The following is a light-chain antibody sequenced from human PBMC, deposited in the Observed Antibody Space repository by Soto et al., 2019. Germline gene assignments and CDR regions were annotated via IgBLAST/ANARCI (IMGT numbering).Light chain of an antibody. CDR1: SSDVGSYNL. CDR3: SSYTSSSTLV. Sequence: QSALTQPASVSGSPGQSITISCTGISSDVGSYNLVSWYQQHPGKAPKLMIYEVSNRPSGVSNRFSGSKSGNTASLIISGLQAEDEADYYCSSYTSSSTLVFGGGTKVTVL. J-gene: IGLJ2*01. CDR2: EVS. V-gene: IGLV2-14*02.